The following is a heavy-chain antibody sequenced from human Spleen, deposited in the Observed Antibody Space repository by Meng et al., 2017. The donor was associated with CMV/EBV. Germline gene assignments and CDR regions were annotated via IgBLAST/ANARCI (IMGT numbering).Heavy chain of an antibody. D-gene: IGHD1-26*01. CDR3: ARTFTSGGYSDLDY. CDR1: GGSISSSSYF. CDR2: IYHSGST. Sequence: GSLRLSCTVSGGSISSSSYFWGWIRQPPGKGLEWIGTIYHSGSTYYNPSLKSRVTISVDTSKNQFPLKLSSVTAADTAVYYCARTFTSGGYSDLDYWGQGTLVTVSS. V-gene: IGHV4-39*06. J-gene: IGHJ4*02.